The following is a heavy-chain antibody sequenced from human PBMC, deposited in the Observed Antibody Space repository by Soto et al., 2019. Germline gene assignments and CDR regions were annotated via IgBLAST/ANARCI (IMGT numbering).Heavy chain of an antibody. J-gene: IGHJ4*02. CDR2: IYYSGST. CDR1: GGSISSYY. D-gene: IGHD5-12*01. CDR3: ATGYSGYDRVFDY. Sequence: SETLSLTCTVSGGSISSYYWSWIRQPPGKGLEWIGYIYYSGSTNYNPSLKSRVTISVDTSKNQFSLKLSSVTAADTAVYYCATGYSGYDRVFDYWGQGTLVTVSS. V-gene: IGHV4-59*01.